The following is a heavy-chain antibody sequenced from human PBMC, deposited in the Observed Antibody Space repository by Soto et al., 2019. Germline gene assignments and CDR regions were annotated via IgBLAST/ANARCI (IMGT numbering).Heavy chain of an antibody. CDR3: PKWVLLATTYFQH. J-gene: IGHJ1*01. CDR2: ISYDGSDK. CDR1: GFTFSSYG. D-gene: IGHD2-15*01. Sequence: QVQLVESGGGVVQPGRSLRLSCAASGFTFSSYGMHWVRQAPGKGLEWVAVISYDGSDKYYADSVKGRFTISRDNSNNTLYLQMDSLRAEDTAVYYCPKWVLLATTYFQHWGQGTLVTLSS. V-gene: IGHV3-30*18.